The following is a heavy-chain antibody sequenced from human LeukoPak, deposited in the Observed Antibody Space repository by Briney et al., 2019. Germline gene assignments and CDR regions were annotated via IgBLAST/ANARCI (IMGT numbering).Heavy chain of an antibody. J-gene: IGHJ4*02. D-gene: IGHD6-19*01. CDR3: VRGQWLAVAAEVFDY. V-gene: IGHV3-7*01. CDR2: IKQDGSEK. CDR1: GFTLSNFW. Sequence: PGGSLRLSCAASGFTLSNFWMSWVRQAPGKGLEWVANIKQDGSEKYYVDSVKGGFTMSRDNAKNSLYLQMNSLRVEDTAVYYCVRGQWLAVAAEVFDYWGQGTLVTVSS.